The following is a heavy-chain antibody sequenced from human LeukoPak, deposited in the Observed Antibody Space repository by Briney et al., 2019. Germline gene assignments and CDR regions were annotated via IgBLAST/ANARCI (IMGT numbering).Heavy chain of an antibody. J-gene: IGHJ4*02. Sequence: PGRSLRLSCAASGFTFSSYGMHWVRQAPGKGLEWVAVIWYDGSNKYYADSVKGRFTISRDNSKKTLYLQMNSLRAEDTAVYYCARADLASFMTTTPWGQGTLVTVSS. CDR2: IWYDGSNK. V-gene: IGHV3-33*01. CDR1: GFTFSSYG. D-gene: IGHD4-17*01. CDR3: ARADLASFMTTTP.